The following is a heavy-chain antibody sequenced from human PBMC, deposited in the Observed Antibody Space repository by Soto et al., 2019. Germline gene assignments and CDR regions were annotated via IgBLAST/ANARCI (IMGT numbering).Heavy chain of an antibody. V-gene: IGHV1-69*12. CDR2: IIPVFRAP. D-gene: IGHD3-3*02. CDR1: GGTFDTYA. CDR3: ARDKGRPQLGGNYYYVTAV. Sequence: QVHLVQSGAEVKKPGSSVKVSCKVSGGTFDTYAISWVRQAPGQGLEWMGGIIPVFRAPDYAQKFQGRVTIAADAYARTAHMELTGLRLGDTAVYYCARDKGRPQLGGNYYYVTAVWGQATSVTVSS. J-gene: IGHJ6*02.